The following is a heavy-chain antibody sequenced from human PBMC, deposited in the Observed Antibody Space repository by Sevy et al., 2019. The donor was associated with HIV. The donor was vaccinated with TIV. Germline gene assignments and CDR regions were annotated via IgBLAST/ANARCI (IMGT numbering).Heavy chain of an antibody. D-gene: IGHD6-25*01. Sequence: GGSLRLSCSASGFTFSSYAMHWVRQAPGKGLEYVSAISSNGGSTYYADSVKGRFTISRDNSKNTLYLQMSSLRAEDTAVYYCVKSSAGGWFDPWGQGTLDTVSS. CDR1: GFTFSSYA. J-gene: IGHJ5*02. V-gene: IGHV3-64D*06. CDR3: VKSSAGGWFDP. CDR2: ISSNGGST.